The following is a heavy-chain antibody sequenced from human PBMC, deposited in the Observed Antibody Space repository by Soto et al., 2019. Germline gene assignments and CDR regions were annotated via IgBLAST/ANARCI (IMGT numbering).Heavy chain of an antibody. CDR2: ISNSGNSI. CDR3: ARDQPDYGSGDRGYFDC. Sequence: EVQLVESGGGLVQPGRSLRLSCAASGFTFSHYEMNWVRQAPGKGLEWVSYISNSGNSIYYADSVKGRFTISRDNAKNSLYLQMNSLRADDTAVYYCARDQPDYGSGDRGYFDCWGQGTLVTVSS. CDR1: GFTFSHYE. D-gene: IGHD3-10*01. J-gene: IGHJ4*02. V-gene: IGHV3-48*03.